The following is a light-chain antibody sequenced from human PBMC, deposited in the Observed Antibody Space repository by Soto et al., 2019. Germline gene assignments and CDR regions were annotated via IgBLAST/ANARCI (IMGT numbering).Light chain of an antibody. CDR2: NNN. J-gene: IGLJ3*02. Sequence: QSVLTQPPPVSGAPGQRVTISCTGSTSNIGAGYHVHWYQQLPGTAPKLLIYNNNIRPSGVPDRFSGFKSDTSAASLAITGLQSEDDADYYCQSYDRALSGSVFGGGTKVTVL. CDR1: TSNIGAGYH. CDR3: QSYDRALSGSV. V-gene: IGLV1-40*01.